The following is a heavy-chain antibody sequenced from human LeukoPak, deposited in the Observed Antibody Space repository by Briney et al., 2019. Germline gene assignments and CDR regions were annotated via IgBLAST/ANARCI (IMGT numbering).Heavy chain of an antibody. CDR1: GFTFTFYA. Sequence: AGGSLRLSCAASGFTFTFYAMSWVRQAPGKGLEWVSGISGSGGGTYYADSVKGRFTISRDNSKNTLYLQMNSLRAEDTAVYHCARDSSGGGGMDVWGQGTLVTVSS. CDR2: ISGSGGGT. V-gene: IGHV3-23*01. D-gene: IGHD6-19*01. CDR3: ARDSSGGGGMDV. J-gene: IGHJ4*02.